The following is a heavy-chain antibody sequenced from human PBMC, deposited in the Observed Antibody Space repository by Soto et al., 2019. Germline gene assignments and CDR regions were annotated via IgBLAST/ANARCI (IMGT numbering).Heavy chain of an antibody. CDR1: GFTFSSYG. CDR2: IWYDGSNK. Sequence: QVQLVESGGGVVQPGRSLRLSCAASGFTFSSYGMHWVRQAPGKGLEWVAVIWYDGSNKYYADSVKGRFTISRDNSKNTLYLQMNSLRAEDTAVYYCAGEVRKHLAADYWGQGTLVTVSS. V-gene: IGHV3-33*01. D-gene: IGHD6-19*01. CDR3: AGEVRKHLAADY. J-gene: IGHJ4*02.